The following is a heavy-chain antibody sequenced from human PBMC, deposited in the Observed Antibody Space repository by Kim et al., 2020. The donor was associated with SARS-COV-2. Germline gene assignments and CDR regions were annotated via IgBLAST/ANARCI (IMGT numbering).Heavy chain of an antibody. CDR1: GFTFSSYA. Sequence: GGSLRLSCAASGFTFSSYAMSWVRQAPGKGLEWVSAISGSGGSTYYADSVKGRFTISRDNSKNTLYLQMNSLRAEDTAVYYCAKWAPSTILWFGERDSDYYFDYWGQGTLVTVSS. CDR2: ISGSGGST. J-gene: IGHJ4*02. D-gene: IGHD3-10*01. V-gene: IGHV3-23*01. CDR3: AKWAPSTILWFGERDSDYYFDY.